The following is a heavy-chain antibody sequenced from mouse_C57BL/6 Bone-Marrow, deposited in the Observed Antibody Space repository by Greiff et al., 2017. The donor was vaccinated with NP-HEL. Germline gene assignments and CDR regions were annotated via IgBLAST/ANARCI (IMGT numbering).Heavy chain of an antibody. D-gene: IGHD2-10*01. CDR2: IYPSDSET. J-gene: IGHJ3*01. CDR1: GYTFTSYW. CDR3: ARSSYGNYAY. V-gene: IGHV1-61*01. Sequence: QVQLQQPGAELVRPGSSVKLSCKASGYTFTSYWMYWVKQRPGQGLEWIGNIYPSDSETHYNQKFKDKATLTVDKSSSTAYMQLSSLTSEDSAVYYCARSSYGNYAYWGQGTLVTVSA.